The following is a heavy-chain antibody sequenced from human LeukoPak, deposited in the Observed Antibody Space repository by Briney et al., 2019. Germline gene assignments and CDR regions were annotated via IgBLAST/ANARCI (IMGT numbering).Heavy chain of an antibody. D-gene: IGHD3-22*01. CDR3: AGGIYYYGSSGYPLDY. Sequence: SETLSLTCTVSGGSISSYYWSWIRQPPGKGLEWIGYIYYSGSTNYNPSLKSRVTISVDTSKNQFSLKLSSVTAADTAVYYCAGGIYYYGSSGYPLDYWGQGTLVTVSS. V-gene: IGHV4-59*01. J-gene: IGHJ4*02. CDR2: IYYSGST. CDR1: GGSISSYY.